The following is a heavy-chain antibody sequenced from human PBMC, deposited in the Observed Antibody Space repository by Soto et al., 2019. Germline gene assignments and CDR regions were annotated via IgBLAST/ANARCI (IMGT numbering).Heavy chain of an antibody. V-gene: IGHV1-69*13. Sequence: SVKVSCKASGGTFSSYAISWVRQAPGQGLEWMGGIIPIFGTANYAQKFQGRVTITADEFTSTAYMELSSLRSEDTAVYYCARDLLVGATIYYFDYWGQGTLVTVSS. J-gene: IGHJ4*02. CDR1: GGTFSSYA. CDR2: IIPIFGTA. CDR3: ARDLLVGATIYYFDY. D-gene: IGHD1-26*01.